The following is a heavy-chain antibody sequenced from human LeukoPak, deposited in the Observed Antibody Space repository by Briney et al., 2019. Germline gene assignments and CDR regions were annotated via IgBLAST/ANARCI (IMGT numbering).Heavy chain of an antibody. CDR2: HYYSGTT. J-gene: IGHJ4*02. D-gene: IGHD4-17*01. CDR1: GGSITTTGHY. CDR3: ARGRYYGDYIDY. V-gene: IGHV4-30-4*01. Sequence: SETLSLTCTVSGGSITTTGHYWSWIRQAPGKGLEWIGYHYYSGTTNYSPSLKSRVDISIDTFRNQFSLRLTSVTAADTAVYYCARGRYYGDYIDYWGQGALVTVSS.